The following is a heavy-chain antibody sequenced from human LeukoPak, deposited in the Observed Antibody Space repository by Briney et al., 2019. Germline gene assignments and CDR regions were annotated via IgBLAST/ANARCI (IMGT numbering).Heavy chain of an antibody. J-gene: IGHJ5*02. V-gene: IGHV4-4*07. CDR2: IYISGST. D-gene: IGHD3-22*01. CDR1: GGSISSYY. Sequence: SETLSLTCTVSGGSISSYYWSWIRQPAGKALEWIGRIYISGSTNYNPSLKSRVTMSVDTSKNQFSLKLSSLTAADTAVYYCARGRGVWTVISRGYYYDSSGYPSPTPDWFDPWGQGTLVTVSS. CDR3: ARGRGVWTVISRGYYYDSSGYPSPTPDWFDP.